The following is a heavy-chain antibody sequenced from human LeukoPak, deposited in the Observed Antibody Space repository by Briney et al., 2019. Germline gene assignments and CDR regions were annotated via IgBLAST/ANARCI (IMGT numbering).Heavy chain of an antibody. CDR3: ARDGSSGYLHFDY. Sequence: GGSLRLSCTASGFTFSSNGMHWVRQAPGKGLEWVSVIWHDGSHKYYADPVKGRFTISRDNSKNTLYLQMNSLRVEDTAVYYCARDGSSGYLHFDYWGQGTLVTVSS. V-gene: IGHV3-33*01. CDR2: IWHDGSHK. CDR1: GFTFSSNG. J-gene: IGHJ4*02. D-gene: IGHD3-22*01.